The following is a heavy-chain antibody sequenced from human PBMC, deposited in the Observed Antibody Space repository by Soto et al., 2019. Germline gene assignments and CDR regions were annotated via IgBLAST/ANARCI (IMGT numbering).Heavy chain of an antibody. CDR2: ISSYDGSA. CDR3: AKEGGYFDY. D-gene: IGHD3-16*01. Sequence: EVHLLQSGGGLVQPGGSLRLSCAASGFTFTRYAMSWVRQAPGKGLEWVSTISSYDGSASYADSVRGRFTICRDTSRNMVFLQMNNLRAEDTAVYYCAKEGGYFDYWGQGTLVTVSS. V-gene: IGHV3-23*01. J-gene: IGHJ4*02. CDR1: GFTFTRYA.